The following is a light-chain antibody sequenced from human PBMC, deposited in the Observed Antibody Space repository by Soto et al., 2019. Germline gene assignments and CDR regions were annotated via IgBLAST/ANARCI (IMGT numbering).Light chain of an antibody. CDR1: SSDVGGYNY. V-gene: IGLV2-14*01. Sequence: QSALTQPASVSGSPGQSITISCTGTSSDVGGYNYVSWYQQYPGKAPKLMIYGVSNRPSGVSNRFSGSKSGNTASLTISGLQAEDEADYYCCSYAGSSTVVFGGGTKVTVL. CDR2: GVS. CDR3: CSYAGSSTVV. J-gene: IGLJ2*01.